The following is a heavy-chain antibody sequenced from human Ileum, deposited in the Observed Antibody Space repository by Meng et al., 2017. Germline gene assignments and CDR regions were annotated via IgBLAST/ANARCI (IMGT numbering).Heavy chain of an antibody. V-gene: IGHV4-34*01. CDR3: ASARYDN. J-gene: IGHJ4*02. CDR2: INHSGST. CDR1: GGSFSANY. Sequence: QVQLQQWGAGLLKPSETLSLTCVVYGGSFSANYWTWIRQPPGKGLEWNGEINHSGSTYYKPSLKSRVTISVDTSKKQFSLKLTSVTAADTAVYYCASARYDNWGQGTLVTVSS. D-gene: IGHD3-22*01.